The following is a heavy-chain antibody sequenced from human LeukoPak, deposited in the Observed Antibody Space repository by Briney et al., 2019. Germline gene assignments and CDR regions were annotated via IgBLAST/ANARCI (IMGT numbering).Heavy chain of an antibody. CDR3: ARDRDSGSGSSPY. CDR1: GASITSGGYY. D-gene: IGHD3-10*01. Sequence: SETLSLTCTVSGASITSGGYYWSWIRQRPGEGLKWIGYIYSSGSTYYRPSLKSRVTISIDTSKTQFSLKLTSVTAADTAVYYCARDRDSGSGSSPYWGQGTLVTVSS. J-gene: IGHJ4*02. V-gene: IGHV4-31*03. CDR2: IYSSGST.